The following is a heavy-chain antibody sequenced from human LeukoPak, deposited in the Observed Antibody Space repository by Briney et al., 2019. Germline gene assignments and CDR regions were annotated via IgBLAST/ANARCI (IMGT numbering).Heavy chain of an antibody. J-gene: IGHJ6*02. D-gene: IGHD2-2*01. CDR1: GFTFSSYW. V-gene: IGHV3-7*01. CDR2: IKQDGSEK. CDR3: ARVRWSMGKDIVVVPAARNYYYGMDV. Sequence: GGSLRLSCAASGFTFSSYWMSWVRQAPGKGLEWVANIKQDGSEKYYVDSVKGRFTISRDNAKNSLYLQMNSLRAEDTAVYYCARVRWSMGKDIVVVPAARNYYYGMDVWGQGTTVTVSS.